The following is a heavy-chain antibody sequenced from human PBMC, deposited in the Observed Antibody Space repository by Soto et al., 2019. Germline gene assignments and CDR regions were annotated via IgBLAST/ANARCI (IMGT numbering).Heavy chain of an antibody. Sequence: GGSLRLSCAASGFTFSSYGMHWVRQAPGKGLEWVAVISYDGSNKYYADSVKGRFTNSGDNSKTRLYLQMTSLRAEDTVVYYCAKEGSDRDLIWVGELSHTNMDVWGKGTTVTVSS. V-gene: IGHV3-30*18. CDR2: ISYDGSNK. CDR3: AKEGSDRDLIWVGELSHTNMDV. J-gene: IGHJ6*03. CDR1: GFTFSSYG. D-gene: IGHD3-10*01.